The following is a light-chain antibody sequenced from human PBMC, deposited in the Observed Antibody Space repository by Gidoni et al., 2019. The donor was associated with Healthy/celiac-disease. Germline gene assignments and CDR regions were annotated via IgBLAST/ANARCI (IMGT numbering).Light chain of an antibody. CDR3: ATWDDSLNGDVI. CDR2: TDN. CDR1: TSNIGSNT. Sequence: QSMLTQPPSASATPGQRVTISCSGSTSNIGSNTVNWYQRVPVTAPKLLIYTDNQRPSGVPDRFSGSRSGTSASLAISGLQSEDEADYYCATWDDSLNGDVIFGGGTKLTVL. V-gene: IGLV1-44*01. J-gene: IGLJ2*01.